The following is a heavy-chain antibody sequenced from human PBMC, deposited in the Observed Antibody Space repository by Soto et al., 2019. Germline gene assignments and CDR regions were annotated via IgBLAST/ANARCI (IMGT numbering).Heavy chain of an antibody. J-gene: IGHJ4*02. CDR3: AKDFVAVAASYYFDY. Sequence: GGSLRLSCAASGFTFSSYGMHWVRQAPGKGLEWVAVISYDGSNKYYADSVKGRFTISRDNSKNTLYLQMNSLRAEDTAVYYCAKDFVAVAASYYFDYLGQGTLVTVSS. CDR1: GFTFSSYG. V-gene: IGHV3-30*18. D-gene: IGHD6-19*01. CDR2: ISYDGSNK.